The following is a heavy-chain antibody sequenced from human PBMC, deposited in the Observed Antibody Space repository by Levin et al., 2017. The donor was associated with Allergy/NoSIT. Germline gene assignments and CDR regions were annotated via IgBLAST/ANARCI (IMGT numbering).Heavy chain of an antibody. J-gene: IGHJ4*02. V-gene: IGHV3-30-3*01. Sequence: GASVKVSCAASGFTFSSYAMHWVRQAPGKGLEWVAVISYDGSKKYYADSVKGRFTISRDNSKNTLYLQMNSLRAEDTAVYYCARDRSQYNGYDTPFDYWGQGTLVTVSS. D-gene: IGHD5-12*01. CDR3: ARDRSQYNGYDTPFDY. CDR2: ISYDGSKK. CDR1: GFTFSSYA.